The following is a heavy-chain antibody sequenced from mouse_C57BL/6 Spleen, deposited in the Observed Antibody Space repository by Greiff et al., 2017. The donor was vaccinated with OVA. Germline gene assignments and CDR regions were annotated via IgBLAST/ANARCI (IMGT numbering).Heavy chain of an antibody. V-gene: IGHV1-5*01. CDR1: GYTFTSYW. CDR3: TSSAQATLAWFAY. J-gene: IGHJ3*01. D-gene: IGHD3-2*02. Sequence: EVKLQESGPVLARPGASVKMSCKTSGYTFTSYWMHWVKQRPGQGLEWIGAIYPGNSDTSYNQKFKGKAKLTAVTSASTAYMELSSLTNEDSAVYYCTSSAQATLAWFAYWGQGTLVTVSA. CDR2: IYPGNSDT.